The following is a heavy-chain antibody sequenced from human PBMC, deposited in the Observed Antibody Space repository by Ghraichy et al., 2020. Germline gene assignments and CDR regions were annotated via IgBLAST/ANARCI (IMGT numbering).Heavy chain of an antibody. CDR2: IYTSGST. D-gene: IGHD3-3*01. J-gene: IGHJ6*03. CDR1: GGSISSGSYY. Sequence: SQTLSLICTVSGGSISSGSYYWSWIRQPAGKGLEWIGRIYTSGSTNYNPSLKSRVTISIDTSKNQFSLKLSSVTAADTAVYYCARDRGGVPVTYYYYMDVWGKGATVTVSS. CDR3: ARDRGGVPVTYYYYMDV. V-gene: IGHV4-61*02.